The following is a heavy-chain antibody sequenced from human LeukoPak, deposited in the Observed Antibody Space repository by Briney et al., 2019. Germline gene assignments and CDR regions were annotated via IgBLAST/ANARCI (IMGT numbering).Heavy chain of an antibody. J-gene: IGHJ4*02. CDR2: FDPEDGET. Sequence: ASVKVSCKASGGTFSSYAISWVRQAPGKGLEWMGGFDPEDGETIYAQKFQGRVTMTEDTSTDTAYMELSSLRSEDTAVYYCATARNYFDYWGQGTLVTVSS. CDR1: GGTFSSYA. V-gene: IGHV1-24*01. CDR3: ATARNYFDY.